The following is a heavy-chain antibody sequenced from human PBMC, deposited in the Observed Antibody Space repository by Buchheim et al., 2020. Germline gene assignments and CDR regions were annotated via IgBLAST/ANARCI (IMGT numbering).Heavy chain of an antibody. CDR1: GGTFSSYA. CDR3: AREERQQQLVH. J-gene: IGHJ1*01. CDR2: IIPILGIA. V-gene: IGHV1-69*04. Sequence: VKKPGSSVKVSCKASGGTFSSYAISWVRQAPGQGLEWMGRIIPILGIANYAQKFQGRVTITADKSTSTAYMELSSLRSEDPAADYCAREERQQQLVHWGQGTL. D-gene: IGHD6-13*01.